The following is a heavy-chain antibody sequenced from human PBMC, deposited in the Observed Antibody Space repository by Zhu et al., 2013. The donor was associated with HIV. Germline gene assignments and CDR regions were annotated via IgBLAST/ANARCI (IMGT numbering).Heavy chain of an antibody. D-gene: IGHD3-9*01. CDR3: AKYPTRDILTGYYDY. V-gene: IGHV3-7*01. CDR1: GFTFSSYW. Sequence: EVQLVESGGGLVQPGGSLRLSCAASGFTFSSYWMSWVRQAPGKGLEWVANIKQDGSEKYYVDSVKGRFTISRDNAKNSLYLQMNSLRAEDTAVYYCAKYPTRDILTGYYDYWAREPWSPSPQ. CDR2: IKQDGSEK. J-gene: IGHJ4*02.